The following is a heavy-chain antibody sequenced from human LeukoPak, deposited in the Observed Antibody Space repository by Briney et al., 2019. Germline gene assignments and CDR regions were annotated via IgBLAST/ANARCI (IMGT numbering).Heavy chain of an antibody. V-gene: IGHV3-30-3*01. CDR3: ARLSHDYGDYPKAEELY. CDR2: ISYDGSNK. J-gene: IGHJ4*02. D-gene: IGHD4-17*01. Sequence: GGSLRLSCAASGFTFSSYAMHWVREAPGKGLEWVAVISYDGSNKYYADSVKGRFTNSRDNSKNTLYLQMNSLRAEYTAVYYCARLSHDYGDYPKAEELYWGQGTLVTVSS. CDR1: GFTFSSYA.